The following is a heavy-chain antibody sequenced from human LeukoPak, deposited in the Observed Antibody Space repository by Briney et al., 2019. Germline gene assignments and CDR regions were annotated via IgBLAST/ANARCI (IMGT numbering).Heavy chain of an antibody. D-gene: IGHD3-22*01. CDR1: GGSISSGGYY. Sequence: SETLSLTCTVSGGSISSGGYYWSWIRQHPGKGLEWIGYIYYSGSTYYNPSLKSRVTISVDTSKNQFSLKLSSVTAADTAVYYCARALTYYYDSGGIVDAFDIWGKGKMATVSS. CDR2: IYYSGST. J-gene: IGHJ3*02. V-gene: IGHV4-31*03. CDR3: ARALTYYYDSGGIVDAFDI.